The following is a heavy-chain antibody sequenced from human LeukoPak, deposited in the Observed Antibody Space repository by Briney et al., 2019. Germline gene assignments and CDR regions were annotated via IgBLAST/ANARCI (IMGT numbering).Heavy chain of an antibody. Sequence: GGSLRLSCAASGFIFSSYWMSWVRQAPGKGLEWVANIKQDGSEKYYVDSVKGRFTISRDNAKNSLYPQMNSLRAEDTAVYYCARDRASYGSGSGTRKFDPWGQGTLVTVSS. D-gene: IGHD3-10*01. CDR2: IKQDGSEK. CDR1: GFIFSSYW. CDR3: ARDRASYGSGSGTRKFDP. J-gene: IGHJ5*02. V-gene: IGHV3-7*01.